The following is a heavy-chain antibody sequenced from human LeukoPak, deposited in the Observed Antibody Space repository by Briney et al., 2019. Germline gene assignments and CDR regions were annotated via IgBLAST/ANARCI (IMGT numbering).Heavy chain of an antibody. J-gene: IGHJ6*02. CDR1: GYTFTDYY. D-gene: IGHD1-26*01. CDR2: INPNSGGT. Sequence: ASVKVSCKSSGYTFTDYYMRWVRQAPGQGLEWMGWINPNSGGTNYAQKFQGRVTMTRDTSISTAYMELSRLRSDDTAVYYCARDFAAPVVGPRGHYYYYGMDVWGQGTTVTVSS. V-gene: IGHV1-2*02. CDR3: ARDFAAPVVGPRGHYYYYGMDV.